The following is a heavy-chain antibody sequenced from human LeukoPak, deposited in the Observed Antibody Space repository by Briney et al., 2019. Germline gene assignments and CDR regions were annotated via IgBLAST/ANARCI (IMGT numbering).Heavy chain of an antibody. J-gene: IGHJ5*02. Sequence: QPGGSLGLSCAASGFTFSSYTMGWLRQAPGKGLGWASSISPSGDNTHYTDSVKGRFTISRDKSKSTVYLQMNSLRAEDTAVYYCARGLLSGILSNWFDPWGQGTLVTVSS. V-gene: IGHV3-23*01. CDR3: ARGLLSGILSNWFDP. CDR1: GFTFSSYT. D-gene: IGHD2/OR15-2a*01. CDR2: ISPSGDNT.